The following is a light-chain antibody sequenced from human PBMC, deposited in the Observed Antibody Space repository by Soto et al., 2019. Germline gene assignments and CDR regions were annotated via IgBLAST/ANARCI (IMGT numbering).Light chain of an antibody. CDR1: SSDVGGYNY. V-gene: IGLV2-14*01. Sequence: QSALTQPASVSGSPGQSITIPCTGSSSDVGGYNYVSWYQQHPGKAPKLMIYDVNNRPSGVSNRFSGSKSGNTASLTISGLQAEDEADYYCSSYTTSTILGYVFGTGTQLTVL. CDR3: SSYTTSTILGYV. CDR2: DVN. J-gene: IGLJ1*01.